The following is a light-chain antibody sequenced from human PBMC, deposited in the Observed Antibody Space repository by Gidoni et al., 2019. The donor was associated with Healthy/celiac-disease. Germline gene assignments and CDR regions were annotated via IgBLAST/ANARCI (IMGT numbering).Light chain of an antibody. CDR1: SSNIGAGYD. Sequence: QSVLTQPPSVSGAPGQRVTISGTGSSSNIGAGYDVHWYQQLPGTAPKPLIYGNSNRPSGVPYRFSGSKSGTSASLAITGLQAEDEADYYCQSYDSSLSGSRVFGGGTKLTVL. CDR3: QSYDSSLSGSRV. V-gene: IGLV1-40*01. J-gene: IGLJ3*02. CDR2: GNS.